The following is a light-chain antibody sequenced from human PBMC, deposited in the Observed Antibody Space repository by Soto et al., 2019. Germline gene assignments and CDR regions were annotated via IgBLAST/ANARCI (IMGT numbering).Light chain of an antibody. CDR2: AAS. J-gene: IGKJ4*01. CDR3: QQSYSTPLT. Sequence: DIQMTQSPSSLSASVGDRVTITCRASQNINNYLNWYQQKPGKAPKLLIYAASSLQSGVPSRFSGSGSGTDFTLTISSLQPEDFATYYCQQSYSTPLTFGGGTKVQI. V-gene: IGKV1-39*01. CDR1: QNINNY.